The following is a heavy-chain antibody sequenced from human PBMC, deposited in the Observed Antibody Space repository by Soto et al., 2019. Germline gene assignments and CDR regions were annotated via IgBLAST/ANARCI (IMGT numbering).Heavy chain of an antibody. CDR2: INDGSEE. V-gene: IGHV3-33*01. CDR1: GFSFSAHG. J-gene: IGHJ5*02. Sequence: QVQLVESGGGVVRPGTSLRLSCAATGFSFSAHGMHRVRQAPGKGLEWLAVINDGSEEGYADSVRGRFTISRDNARNILYLHMDNLRAEDSALYYCARDDLFVDNGLDHWGQGNLVTVSS. CDR3: ARDDLFVDNGLDH.